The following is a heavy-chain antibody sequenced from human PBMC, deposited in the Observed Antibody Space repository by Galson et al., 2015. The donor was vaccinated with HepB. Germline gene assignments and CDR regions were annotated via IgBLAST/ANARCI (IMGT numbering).Heavy chain of an antibody. CDR2: ISYSGNT. V-gene: IGHV4-39*01. Sequence: ETLSLTCTVSGGSISSTSYYWGWIRQPPRKGLEWIGSISYSGNTYYSPSLKSRVTISADTSNNHFSLRLSSVTAADTAVYYRARRDCANGICTYDNWGQGTLVTVSS. CDR1: GGSISSTSYY. J-gene: IGHJ4*02. CDR3: ARRDCANGICTYDN. D-gene: IGHD2-8*01.